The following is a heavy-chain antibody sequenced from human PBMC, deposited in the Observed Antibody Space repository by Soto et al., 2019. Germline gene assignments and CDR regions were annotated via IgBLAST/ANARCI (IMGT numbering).Heavy chain of an antibody. CDR3: ARDYDS. Sequence: QVQLVESGGGVVQPGRSLRLSCAASRFTFSTYAMHWVRQAPGKGLEWVAVISYDGSNKYYADSVKGRFTISRDNSKNTLYLQMNSLRAEYTAVYYCARDYDSWGQGTLVTVSS. V-gene: IGHV3-30-3*01. CDR2: ISYDGSNK. CDR1: RFTFSTYA. J-gene: IGHJ5*01.